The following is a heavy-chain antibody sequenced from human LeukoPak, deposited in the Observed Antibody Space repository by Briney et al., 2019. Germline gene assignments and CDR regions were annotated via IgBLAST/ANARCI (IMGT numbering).Heavy chain of an antibody. Sequence: GGSLRLPCTASGFTFGDYAMSWVRQAPGKGLEWVGFIRSKAYGGTTEYAASVKGRFTISRDDSKSIAYLQMNSLKTEDTAVYYCTRSRGVIITFFDYWGQGTLVTVSS. CDR2: IRSKAYGGTT. J-gene: IGHJ4*02. V-gene: IGHV3-49*04. CDR1: GFTFGDYA. D-gene: IGHD3-10*01. CDR3: TRSRGVIITFFDY.